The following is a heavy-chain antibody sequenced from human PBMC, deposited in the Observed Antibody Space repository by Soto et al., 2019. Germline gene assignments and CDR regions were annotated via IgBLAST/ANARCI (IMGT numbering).Heavy chain of an antibody. CDR2: IYSGGST. CDR1: GFTVSSNY. CDR3: ARAGVRGVIPFDY. D-gene: IGHD3-10*01. V-gene: IGHV3-66*01. Sequence: EVQLVESGGGLVQPGGSLRLSCAASGFTVSSNYMSWVRQAPGKGLEWVSVIYSGGSTYYADSVKGRFTISRDNSKNTLYLQMSSLRAEDTAVYYCARAGVRGVIPFDYWGQGTLVTVSS. J-gene: IGHJ4*02.